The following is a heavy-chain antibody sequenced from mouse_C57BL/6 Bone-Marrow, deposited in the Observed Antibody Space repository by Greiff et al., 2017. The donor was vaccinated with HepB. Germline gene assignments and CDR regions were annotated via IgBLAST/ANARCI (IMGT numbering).Heavy chain of an antibody. V-gene: IGHV1-15*01. CDR1: GYTFTDYE. CDR3: TGYYGSSYGDY. Sequence: VQLVESGAELVRPGASVTLSCKASGYTFTDYEMHWVKQTPVHGLEWIGAIDPETGGTAYNQKFKGKAILTADKSSSTAYMELRSLTSEDSAVYYCTGYYGSSYGDYWGQGTTLTVSS. J-gene: IGHJ2*01. CDR2: IDPETGGT. D-gene: IGHD1-1*01.